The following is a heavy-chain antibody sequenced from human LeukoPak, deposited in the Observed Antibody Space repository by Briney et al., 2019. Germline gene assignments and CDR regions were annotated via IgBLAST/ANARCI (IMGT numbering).Heavy chain of an antibody. V-gene: IGHV3-11*01. CDR2: ISSRGDTI. Sequence: PGGSLRLSCALSAFTFSDYYMSWIRQAPGKGLEWVSYISSRGDTIFYADSVKGRFTISRDNAKSLLYLQMNSLRAEDTAVYYCARALNDAFDIWGQGTMVTVS. CDR3: ARALNDAFDI. J-gene: IGHJ3*02. CDR1: AFTFSDYY.